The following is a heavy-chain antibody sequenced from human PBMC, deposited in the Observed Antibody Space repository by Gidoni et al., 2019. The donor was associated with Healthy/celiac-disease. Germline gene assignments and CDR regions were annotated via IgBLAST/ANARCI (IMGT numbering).Heavy chain of an antibody. CDR3: ARDVTMVRGVITYYYYYYMDV. D-gene: IGHD3-10*01. Sequence: QVQLVQSGAEVKKPGASVKVSCKASVYTFTGYYMHLVRQAPGQGLEWMGWINPNSGGTNYAQKFQGRVTMTRDTSISTAYMELSRLRSDDTAVYYCARDVTMVRGVITYYYYYYMDVWGKGTTVTVSS. V-gene: IGHV1-2*02. CDR2: INPNSGGT. CDR1: VYTFTGYY. J-gene: IGHJ6*03.